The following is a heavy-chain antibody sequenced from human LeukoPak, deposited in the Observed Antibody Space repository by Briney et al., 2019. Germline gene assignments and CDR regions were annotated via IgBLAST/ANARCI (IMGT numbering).Heavy chain of an antibody. CDR3: ATSSSVLRFLGYMDV. V-gene: IGHV4-59*01. Sequence: PSETLSLTCTVSGGSISSYYWSWIRQPPGKGLEWIGYIYYSGSTNYNPSLKSRVTISVDTSKNQFSLKLSSVTAADTAVYYCATSSSVLRFLGYMDVWGKGTTVTVSS. CDR2: IYYSGST. CDR1: GGSISSYY. D-gene: IGHD3-3*01. J-gene: IGHJ6*03.